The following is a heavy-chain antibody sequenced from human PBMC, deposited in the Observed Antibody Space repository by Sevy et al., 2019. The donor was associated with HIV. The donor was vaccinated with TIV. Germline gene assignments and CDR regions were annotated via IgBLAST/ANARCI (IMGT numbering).Heavy chain of an antibody. J-gene: IGHJ3*02. D-gene: IGHD2-2*01. Sequence: ETLSLTCAVYGGSFSGYYWSWFRQPPGKGLEWIGEINHSGSTNYNPSLKSRVTISIGTSKNQFSLKLSSVTAADTAVYYCARHCSSTSCSHSFDIWGQGTMVTVSS. CDR1: GGSFSGYY. CDR2: INHSGST. V-gene: IGHV4-34*01. CDR3: ARHCSSTSCSHSFDI.